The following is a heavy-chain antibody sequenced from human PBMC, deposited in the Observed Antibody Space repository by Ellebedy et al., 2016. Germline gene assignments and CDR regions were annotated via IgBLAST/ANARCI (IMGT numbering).Heavy chain of an antibody. CDR3: VHRTTVTSVDY. Sequence: SGPTLVKPTQTLTLTCTFSGFSLSTSAVVVVWVRQPPGKAPEWLTFIYGNDVKRYSPSLKSRLTIAKDTSKNQVVLTMTNMDPVDTATYYCVHRTTVTSVDYWGQGTLVTVSS. V-gene: IGHV2-5*01. CDR1: GFSLSTSAVV. J-gene: IGHJ4*02. CDR2: IYGNDVK. D-gene: IGHD4-11*01.